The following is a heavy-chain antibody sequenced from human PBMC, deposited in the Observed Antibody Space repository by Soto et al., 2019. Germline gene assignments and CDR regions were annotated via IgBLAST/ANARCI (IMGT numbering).Heavy chain of an antibody. D-gene: IGHD3-16*01. J-gene: IGHJ4*02. CDR1: GGSIDHYY. V-gene: IGHV4-34*01. CDR3: ARRGGGNFPYYFDF. CDR2: INHSGST. Sequence: QVQLRQWGAGLLKPSETLSLTCAVYGGSIDHYYWTWIRQPPGKGLEWVGEINHSGSTNYNPSLKSRVAISLHPSKNQFSLRLNSVTAEDTAVYYCARRGGGNFPYYFDFWGQGTLVPVSS.